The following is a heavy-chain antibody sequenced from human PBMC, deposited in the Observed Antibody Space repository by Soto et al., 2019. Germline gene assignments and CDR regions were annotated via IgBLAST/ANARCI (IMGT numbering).Heavy chain of an antibody. CDR1: GITFRRTA. Sequence: SVKVSCKASGITFRRTAVQWMRQARGQRLEWIGRIVVGTGSTTYAQKFQGWVTMTRDTSISTAYMELSRLRSDDTAVYYCARGTAMAGALKYGMDVWGQGTTVTVSS. CDR2: IVVGTGST. D-gene: IGHD5-18*01. J-gene: IGHJ6*02. V-gene: IGHV1-58*01. CDR3: ARGTAMAGALKYGMDV.